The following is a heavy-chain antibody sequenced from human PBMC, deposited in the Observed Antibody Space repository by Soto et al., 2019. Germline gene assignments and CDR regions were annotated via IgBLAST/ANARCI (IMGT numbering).Heavy chain of an antibody. Sequence: SVKVSCKDSGGTFSSYAISWVRQAPGQGLECMGGIIPVFGTANYAQKFQGRVTINADESTSTVYMELSSLRSEDTAVYYCARGWNDFPHWGQGTLVTVSS. J-gene: IGHJ4*01. D-gene: IGHD1-1*01. CDR2: IIPVFGTA. CDR1: GGTFSSYA. V-gene: IGHV1-69*13. CDR3: ARGWNDFPH.